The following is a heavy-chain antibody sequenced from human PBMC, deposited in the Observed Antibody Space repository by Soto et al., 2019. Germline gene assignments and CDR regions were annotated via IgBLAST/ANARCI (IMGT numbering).Heavy chain of an antibody. CDR3: ARGNSPRQLDY. D-gene: IGHD6-6*01. CDR1: GFTFRTYE. V-gene: IGHV3-48*03. Sequence: GPLRLSCAASGFTFRTYEMNWVRQAPGKGLEWVSCISSSGSTIYYADSVKGRFTISRDNAKNSVFLLMSSLRAEDTAVYYCARGNSPRQLDYWGQGTLVTVSS. CDR2: ISSSGSTI. J-gene: IGHJ4*02.